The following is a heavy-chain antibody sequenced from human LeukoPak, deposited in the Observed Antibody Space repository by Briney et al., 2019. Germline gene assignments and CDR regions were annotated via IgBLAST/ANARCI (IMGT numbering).Heavy chain of an antibody. J-gene: IGHJ4*02. Sequence: GGSLRLSCAASGFTFSSYWMHWVRQAPGKGLVWVARIKYDASFTNYADSVKGRFTISRDNAKNALYLHMNSLRAEDTAVYYCVRDGDYWDFDHWGQGTLVPVSS. V-gene: IGHV3-74*01. CDR2: IKYDASFT. CDR3: VRDGDYWDFDH. CDR1: GFTFSSYW. D-gene: IGHD2/OR15-2a*01.